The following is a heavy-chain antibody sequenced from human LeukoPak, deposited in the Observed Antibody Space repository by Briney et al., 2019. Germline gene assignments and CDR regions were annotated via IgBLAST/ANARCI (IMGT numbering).Heavy chain of an antibody. Sequence: GGSLRLSCVDSGFTFSNYWERWVRQARGKGLEWVADKKSDGSEKNYAQSVNARFTISRDNAKSSLFLQMNSLRAEDTGFYYCARGGLYSFDYWGQGTLVTVSS. CDR1: GFTFSNYW. V-gene: IGHV3-7*01. D-gene: IGHD2-21*01. CDR2: KKSDGSEK. CDR3: ARGGLYSFDY. J-gene: IGHJ4*02.